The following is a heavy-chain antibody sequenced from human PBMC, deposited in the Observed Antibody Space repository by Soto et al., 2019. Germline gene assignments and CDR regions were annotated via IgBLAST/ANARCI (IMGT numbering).Heavy chain of an antibody. D-gene: IGHD2-21*01. CDR2: IVPQFRTS. J-gene: IGHJ6*02. CDR3: VRIVVPGFGSYYGTDV. V-gene: IGHV1-69*06. CDR1: GGSFSIYA. Sequence: SVKVSCKASGGSFSIYAISWVRQAPGQGLEWMGGIVPQFRTSKYAQKFQGRVTITADKSTNTAYMELRSLRSEDTAVYYCVRIVVPGFGSYYGTDVWGQGTTVTASS.